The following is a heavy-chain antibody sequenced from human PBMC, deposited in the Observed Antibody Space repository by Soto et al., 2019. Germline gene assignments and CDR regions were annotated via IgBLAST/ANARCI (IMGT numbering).Heavy chain of an antibody. CDR3: ARDGYHYVMDL. CDR2: TNQDGSGK. J-gene: IGHJ6*02. Sequence: EAQRVESGGGLVQPGGSLRLSCAASGFPFSGYWMSWVRQAPGKGLEWVANTNQDGSGKYYMDSVKGRFTISRDNTENSMYLQMNSLGDDDTGVYYCARDGYHYVMDLWGQGTTVTVSS. V-gene: IGHV3-7*04. CDR1: GFPFSGYW.